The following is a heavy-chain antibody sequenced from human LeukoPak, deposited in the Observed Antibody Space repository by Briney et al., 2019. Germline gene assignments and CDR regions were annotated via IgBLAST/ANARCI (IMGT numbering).Heavy chain of an antibody. CDR3: AKDRTVGASYWYFDL. Sequence: GGSLRLSCAASGFTFSSYAMSWVRQAPGKGLEWVSGISSSGSGDNTYYADSVKGRFTISRDSSKNTLFLHMNTLGAEDTAIYYCAKDRTVGASYWYFDLWGRGTLVTVSS. D-gene: IGHD1-26*01. CDR1: GFTFSSYA. CDR2: ISSSGSGDNT. V-gene: IGHV3-23*01. J-gene: IGHJ2*01.